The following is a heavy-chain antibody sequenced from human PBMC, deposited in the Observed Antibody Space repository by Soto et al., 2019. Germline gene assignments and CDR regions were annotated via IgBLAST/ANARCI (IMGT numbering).Heavy chain of an antibody. D-gene: IGHD3-22*01. V-gene: IGHV3-9*01. Sequence: GGSLRLSCAGSGFRFDDDAMHWVRQAPGKGLEWVAGISWNGDSIGYADSVKGRFTISRANAKNFLYLQMNSLRAEDKALYYCAKDMCGYDSNGCRSFDVWGQGTMVTVSS. J-gene: IGHJ3*01. CDR3: AKDMCGYDSNGCRSFDV. CDR2: ISWNGDSI. CDR1: GFRFDDDA.